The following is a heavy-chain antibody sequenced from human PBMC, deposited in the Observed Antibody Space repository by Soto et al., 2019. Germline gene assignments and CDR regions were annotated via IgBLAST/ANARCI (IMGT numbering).Heavy chain of an antibody. V-gene: IGHV3-9*01. J-gene: IGHJ3*02. D-gene: IGHD4-17*01. Sequence: PGGSLRLSCAASGFTFDDYAMHWVRQAPGKGLEWVSGISWNSGSIGYADSVKGRFTISRDNAKNSLYLQMNSLRAEDTALYYCAKDTTVTRTNAFDIWGQGTMVTVSS. CDR2: ISWNSGSI. CDR1: GFTFDDYA. CDR3: AKDTTVTRTNAFDI.